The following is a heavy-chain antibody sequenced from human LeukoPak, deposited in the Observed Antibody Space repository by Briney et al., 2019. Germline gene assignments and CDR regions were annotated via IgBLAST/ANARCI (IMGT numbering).Heavy chain of an antibody. CDR3: ARDRCHLYYYDSSGCEALGY. CDR2: IIPIFGTA. Sequence: SVKVSCKASGGTFSSYAISWVRQAPGQGLEWMGGIIPIFGTANYAQKFQGRVTITTDESTSTAYMELSSLRSEDTAVYYCARDRCHLYYYDSSGCEALGYWGQGTLVTVSS. CDR1: GGTFSSYA. J-gene: IGHJ4*02. D-gene: IGHD3-22*01. V-gene: IGHV1-69*05.